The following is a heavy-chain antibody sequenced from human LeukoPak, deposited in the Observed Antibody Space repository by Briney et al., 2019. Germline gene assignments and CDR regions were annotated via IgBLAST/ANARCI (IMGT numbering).Heavy chain of an antibody. CDR3: ARRPTMVRGPFQH. J-gene: IGHJ1*01. CDR2: IYYSGST. CDR1: GGSISSGGYY. D-gene: IGHD3-10*01. Sequence: SQTLSLTCTVSGGSISSGGYYWSWIRQHPGKGLEWIGYIYYSGSTYYNPSLKSRVTISVGTSKNQFSLKLSSVTAADTAVYYCARRPTMVRGPFQHWGQGTLVTVSS. V-gene: IGHV4-31*03.